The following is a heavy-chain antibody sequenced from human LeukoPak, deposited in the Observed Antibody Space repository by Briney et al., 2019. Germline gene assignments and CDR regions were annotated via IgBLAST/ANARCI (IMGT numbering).Heavy chain of an antibody. Sequence: GGSLRLSCAASGFTFSIYGMHWVRQAPGKGLEWVALLAGDGVNIFYADSVKGRFTISRDNSKNTLYLQMNSLRPGDTAVYYCAKAAMYSNRWTPFDDWGQGTLVTVSS. V-gene: IGHV3-30*18. J-gene: IGHJ4*02. CDR3: AKAAMYSNRWTPFDD. CDR2: LAGDGVNI. D-gene: IGHD2/OR15-2a*01. CDR1: GFTFSIYG.